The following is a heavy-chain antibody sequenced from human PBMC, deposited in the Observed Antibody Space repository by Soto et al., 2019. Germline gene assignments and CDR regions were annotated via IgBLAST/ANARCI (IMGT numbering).Heavy chain of an antibody. CDR3: ARSTLTTDVEY. J-gene: IGHJ4*02. CDR1: GFSLTTNEVY. Sequence: QITLKESGPTLVKPTQTLTLTCTFSGFSLTTNEVYVGWIRQPPGKALEWLALIYGDDDKRYSPSLKSRLTLTKDTSKNQVVLTMSNMDPVDTATYYCARSTLTTDVEYWGQGTLVTGSS. V-gene: IGHV2-5*02. CDR2: IYGDDDK. D-gene: IGHD4-17*01.